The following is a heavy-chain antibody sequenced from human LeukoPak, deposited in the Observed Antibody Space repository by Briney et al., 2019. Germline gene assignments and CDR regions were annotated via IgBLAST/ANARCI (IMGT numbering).Heavy chain of an antibody. CDR1: GGSFSGYY. CDR3: ARSEPRTDAFDI. J-gene: IGHJ3*02. D-gene: IGHD1-14*01. Sequence: SETLSLTCAVYGGSFSGYYWSWIRQPPGKGLEWIGEINHSGSTNYNPSLKSRVTISVDTSKNQFSLKLSSVTAADTAVYYCARSEPRTDAFDIWGQGTMVTVSS. V-gene: IGHV4-34*01. CDR2: INHSGST.